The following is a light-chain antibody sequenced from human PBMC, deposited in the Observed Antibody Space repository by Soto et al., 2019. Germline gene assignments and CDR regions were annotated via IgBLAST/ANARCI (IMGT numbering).Light chain of an antibody. CDR1: QSISTW. CDR3: QQYNSYWT. V-gene: IGKV1-5*03. CDR2: KAS. Sequence: DIQMTQSPSTLSASVGDRVTITCRASQSISTWLAWYQQKPGQAPKLLIYKASSLESGDPSRFSGSGSGTEFTITISSLESDDFATYYCQQYNSYWTFGQGTKVEIK. J-gene: IGKJ1*01.